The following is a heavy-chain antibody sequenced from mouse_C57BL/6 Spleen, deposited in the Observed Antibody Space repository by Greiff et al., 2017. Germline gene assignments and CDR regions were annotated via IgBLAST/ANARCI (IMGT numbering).Heavy chain of an antibody. CDR2: ISPNSGGI. J-gene: IGHJ4*01. CDR1: GYTFTDYY. Sequence: VQLQQSGPELVKPGASVKISCEASGYTFTDYYMNWVRQSHGKSLEWIADISPNSGGISYNQTFKGKTTLTVDKSSSTAYMELRSLTSEDSAVYCCARGEDYWGQGTSVTVSS. CDR3: ARGEDY. V-gene: IGHV1-26*01.